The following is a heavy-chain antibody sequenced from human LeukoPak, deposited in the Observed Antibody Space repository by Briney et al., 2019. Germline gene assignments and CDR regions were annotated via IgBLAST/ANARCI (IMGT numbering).Heavy chain of an antibody. D-gene: IGHD1-26*01. J-gene: IGHJ4*02. CDR3: ARASGSYGD. Sequence: GGSLRLSCTASGFTFNTSWMTWVRQAPGKGLEWVAFTNQDESEKYYVDSVKGRFTISRDNAKSSLFLQMDNLRGEDTAVYYCARASGSYGDWGQGILVTVSS. CDR1: GFTFNTSW. V-gene: IGHV3-7*03. CDR2: TNQDESEK.